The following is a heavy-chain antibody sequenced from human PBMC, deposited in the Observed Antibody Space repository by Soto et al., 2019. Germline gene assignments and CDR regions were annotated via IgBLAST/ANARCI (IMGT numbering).Heavy chain of an antibody. J-gene: IGHJ4*02. CDR3: VRDLDGSGSYYTDY. V-gene: IGHV1-18*01. D-gene: IGHD3-10*01. CDR1: GYTFSIYG. Sequence: QIQLVQSGAEVKKPGASVKVSCKASGYTFSIYGINWVRQAPGQGLEWMAWTRPNNGNTKYAQNLQGRVTMTTDTSTSTAYMELRSLRPDDTAVYYCVRDLDGSGSYYTDYWGQGTLVTVSS. CDR2: TRPNNGNT.